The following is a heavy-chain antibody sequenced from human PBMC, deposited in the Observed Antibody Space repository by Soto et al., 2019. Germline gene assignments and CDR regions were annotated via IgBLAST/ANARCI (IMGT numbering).Heavy chain of an antibody. CDR3: AADPITLDYYGMNV. D-gene: IGHD5-12*01. CDR1: GFSFSGST. V-gene: IGHV1-58*02. CDR2: IVVGSGDT. Sequence: SVKVSCKASGFSFSGSTMQWVRQARGQRLEWIGWIVVGSGDTDYAQKIQERVTITRDMSTSTAYMELTSLRSEDTAVYYCAADPITLDYYGMNVWGQGTTVTVSS. J-gene: IGHJ6*02.